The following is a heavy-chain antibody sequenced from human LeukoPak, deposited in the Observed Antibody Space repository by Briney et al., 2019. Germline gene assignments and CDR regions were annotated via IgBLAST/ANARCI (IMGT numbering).Heavy chain of an antibody. Sequence: ASVKVSCKASGYTFTSYGISWVRQAPGQGLEWMGWISAYNGNTNYAQKLQGRVTMTTDTSTSTAYMELRSLRSDDTAVYYCARDLDTVTTVDFQHWGQGTLSPSPQ. D-gene: IGHD4-17*01. CDR3: ARDLDTVTTVDFQH. V-gene: IGHV1-18*01. CDR1: GYTFTSYG. CDR2: ISAYNGNT. J-gene: IGHJ1*01.